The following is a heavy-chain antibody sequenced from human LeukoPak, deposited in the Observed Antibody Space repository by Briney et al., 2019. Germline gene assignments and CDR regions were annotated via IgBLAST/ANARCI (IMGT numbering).Heavy chain of an antibody. V-gene: IGHV4-30-4*08. J-gene: IGHJ4*02. CDR3: ARDNTATGDYDY. Sequence: SQTLSLTCTVSGGSISSGDYYWSWIRQPPGKGLEWIGYIYYSGSTYYNPSLKSRVTISVDTSKNQFSLKLSSVTAADTAVYYCARDNTATGDYDYWGQGTLVTVSS. CDR1: GGSISSGDYY. CDR2: IYYSGST. D-gene: IGHD7-27*01.